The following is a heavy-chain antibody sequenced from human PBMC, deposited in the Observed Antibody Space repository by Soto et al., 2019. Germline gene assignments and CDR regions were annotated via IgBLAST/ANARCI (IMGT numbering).Heavy chain of an antibody. D-gene: IGHD3-16*02. V-gene: IGHV5-51*01. Sequence: GESLKISCNGSGYSFTSYCIGLVLQMPGKGLDWMGIIYPGDSDTRYSPSFQCQVTISADKSISTAYLQWSSLKASDTAMYYCARLLSGSYRCFDYWGQGTLVTVSS. CDR2: IYPGDSDT. CDR1: GYSFTSYC. J-gene: IGHJ4*02. CDR3: ARLLSGSYRCFDY.